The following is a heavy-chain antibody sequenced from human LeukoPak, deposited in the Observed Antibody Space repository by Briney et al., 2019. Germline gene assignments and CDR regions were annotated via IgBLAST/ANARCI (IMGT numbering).Heavy chain of an antibody. CDR1: GFTFSSFV. CDR2: IGGSGGGT. CDR3: AKISGSGSSHSYS. J-gene: IGHJ4*02. D-gene: IGHD3-10*01. V-gene: IGHV3-23*01. Sequence: PGGSLRLSCAASGFTFSSFVMNWVRQAPGKGLEWVSSIGGSGGGTYYADSVKGRFTISRDNSKNTLYLLMNTLRGDDTAVYYCAKISGSGSSHSYSWGQGTLVTVSS.